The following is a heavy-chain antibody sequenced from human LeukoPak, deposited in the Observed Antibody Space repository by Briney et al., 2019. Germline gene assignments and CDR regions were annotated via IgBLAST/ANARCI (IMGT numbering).Heavy chain of an antibody. V-gene: IGHV3-64D*09. CDR1: GFTFSSYA. D-gene: IGHD6-6*01. CDR2: INSNGGIT. Sequence: GGSLGLSCSASGFTFSSYAMHWVRQAPGKGLEYVSAINSNGGITFYADSMKGRFTISRDDSKNTLYLQMSSLRAEDTAIYYCVKGVAARLDYWGQGTLVTVSS. J-gene: IGHJ4*02. CDR3: VKGVAARLDY.